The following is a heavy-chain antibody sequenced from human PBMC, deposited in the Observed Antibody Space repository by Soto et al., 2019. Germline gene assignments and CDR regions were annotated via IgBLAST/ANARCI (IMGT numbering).Heavy chain of an antibody. V-gene: IGHV3-64D*06. CDR1: GFTFSSYA. D-gene: IGHD6-6*01. CDR2: ISSNGGST. J-gene: IGHJ4*02. CDR3: VKASYSSSRKYYFDY. Sequence: HPGGSLRLSCSASGFTFSSYAMHWVRQAPGKGLEYVSAISSNGGSTYYADSVKGRFTISRDNSKNTLYLQMSSLRAEDTAVYYCVKASYSSSRKYYFDYWGQGTLVTVSS.